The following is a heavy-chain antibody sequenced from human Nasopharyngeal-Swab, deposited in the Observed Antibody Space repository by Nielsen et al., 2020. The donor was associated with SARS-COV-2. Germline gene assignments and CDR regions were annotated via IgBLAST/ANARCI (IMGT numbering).Heavy chain of an antibody. V-gene: IGHV1-46*01. CDR3: ATQSGGRDYYYGMDV. D-gene: IGHD3-10*01. CDR2: INPSGGST. J-gene: IGHJ6*02. Sequence: ASVKVSCKASGYTFTSYYMHWVRQAPGQGLEWMGIINPSGGSTIYAQKFQGRVTMTEDTSTDTAYMELSSLRSEDTAVYYCATQSGGRDYYYGMDVWGQGTTVTVSS. CDR1: GYTFTSYY.